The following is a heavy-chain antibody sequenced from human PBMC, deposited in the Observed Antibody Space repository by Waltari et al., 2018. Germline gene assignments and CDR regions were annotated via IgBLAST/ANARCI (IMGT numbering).Heavy chain of an antibody. V-gene: IGHV4-61*01. CDR1: GGSVTNNNYY. CDR2: ISHSGYS. Sequence: QVQLQESGPGLVKPSETLSLTCTVPGGSVTNNNYYWSWIRQPPGKGLEWIAFISHSGYSNYNPSLKNRVTISVDTSKNQFSLKLSSVTAADTAVYFCARDDVGTGSYYYGMDVWGQGTTVAVSS. CDR3: ARDDVGTGSYYYGMDV. D-gene: IGHD1-1*01. J-gene: IGHJ6*02.